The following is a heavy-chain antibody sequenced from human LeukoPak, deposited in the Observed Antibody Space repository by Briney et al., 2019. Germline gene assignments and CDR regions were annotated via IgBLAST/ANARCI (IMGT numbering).Heavy chain of an antibody. J-gene: IGHJ5*02. CDR3: ARGGGLRYFDWLSPARNWFDP. CDR2: IYTSGST. V-gene: IGHV4-4*09. Sequence: PSETLSLTCTVSGGSISSYYWSWIRQPPGKGLEWIGYIYTSGSTNYNPSLKSRVTISVDTSKNQFSLKLSSVTAANTAVYYCARGGGLRYFDWLSPARNWFDPWGQGTLVTVSS. CDR1: GGSISSYY. D-gene: IGHD3-9*01.